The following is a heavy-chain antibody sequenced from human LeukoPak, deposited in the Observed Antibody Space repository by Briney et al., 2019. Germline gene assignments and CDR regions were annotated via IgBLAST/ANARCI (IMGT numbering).Heavy chain of an antibody. CDR2: ISGGGDST. J-gene: IGHJ4*02. CDR1: GFTFSSFA. D-gene: IGHD5-12*01. V-gene: IGHV3-23*01. Sequence: GGSLRLSCAASGFTFSSFAMSWVRQAPGKGLECGSAISGGGDSTYYADSVKGRFTISRDNSKNTFYLQMNSLRAEDTAVYYCAKVSGYVPRTLFDYWGQGTLVTVSS. CDR3: AKVSGYVPRTLFDY.